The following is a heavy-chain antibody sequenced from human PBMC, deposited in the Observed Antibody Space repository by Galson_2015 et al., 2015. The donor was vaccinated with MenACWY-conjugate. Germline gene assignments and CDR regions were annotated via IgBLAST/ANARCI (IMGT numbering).Heavy chain of an antibody. D-gene: IGHD7-27*01. V-gene: IGHV3-7*03. J-gene: IGHJ4*02. CDR1: GLTSSTQW. Sequence: SLRLSCAVSGLTSSTQWMNWVRQAPGKGLEWVANIKQDGSEKYYVDSVKGRFTISRDNAKNSVFLQMNTLRVEDTAVYYCARIPTWGSSFGYFDYWGQGILVAVSS. CDR2: IKQDGSEK. CDR3: ARIPTWGSSFGYFDY.